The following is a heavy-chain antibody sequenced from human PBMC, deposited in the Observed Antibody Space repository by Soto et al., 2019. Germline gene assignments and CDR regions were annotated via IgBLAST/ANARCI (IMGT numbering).Heavy chain of an antibody. CDR1: GDSVSSNSAA. V-gene: IGHV6-1*01. CDR2: TYYRSKWYN. Sequence: SQTLSLTCAISGDSVSSNSAAWNWIRQSPSRGLEWLGRTYYRSKWYNDYAVSVKSRITVNPDTSKNQFSLQLNSVTPEDTAVYYCAREVAARYYYYYGMDVWGQGTPVTVSS. D-gene: IGHD6-6*01. J-gene: IGHJ6*02. CDR3: AREVAARYYYYYGMDV.